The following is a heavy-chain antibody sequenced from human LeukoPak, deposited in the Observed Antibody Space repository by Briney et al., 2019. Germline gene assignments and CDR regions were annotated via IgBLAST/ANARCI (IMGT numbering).Heavy chain of an antibody. J-gene: IGHJ4*02. V-gene: IGHV3-48*01. CDR2: ISSASGTK. Sequence: PGGSLRLSCVASGFTFNSYSMNWVRQAPGKGLEWVSYISSASGTKEYADSVKGRFTISRDNAKNPLFLQMDSLRAQDTAIYYCARVEYTNSPGHGGLGTLVTVSS. CDR1: GFTFNSYS. D-gene: IGHD6-6*01. CDR3: ARVEYTNSPGH.